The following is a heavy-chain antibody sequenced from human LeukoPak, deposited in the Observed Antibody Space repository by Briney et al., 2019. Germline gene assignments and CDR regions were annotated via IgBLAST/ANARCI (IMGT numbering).Heavy chain of an antibody. CDR3: ARYGMAAEGIWWFDP. CDR1: GGFLNGYY. CDR2: IDHSGST. V-gene: IGHV4-34*01. J-gene: IGHJ5*02. D-gene: IGHD6-13*01. Sequence: PSETLSLTCAVYGGFLNGYYWSWIRQPPGKRLEWIGEIDHSGSTQYNPSLKSRVTISLDTSKKQFSLKLTSLTAADTAFYYCARYGMAAEGIWWFDPWGQGTLVTVSS.